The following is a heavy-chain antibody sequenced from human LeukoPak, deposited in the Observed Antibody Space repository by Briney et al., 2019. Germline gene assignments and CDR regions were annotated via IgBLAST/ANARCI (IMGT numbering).Heavy chain of an antibody. CDR2: ISWNSGSI. CDR1: GFTFDDYA. D-gene: IGHD3-10*02. Sequence: GGSLRLSCAASGFTFDDYAMHWVRQAPGKGLEWVSGISWNSGSIGYADSVKGRFTISRDNAKNSLYLQMNSLRAEDTALYYCAKGLYGADAFDIWGQGTMVTVSS. V-gene: IGHV3-9*01. J-gene: IGHJ3*02. CDR3: AKGLYGADAFDI.